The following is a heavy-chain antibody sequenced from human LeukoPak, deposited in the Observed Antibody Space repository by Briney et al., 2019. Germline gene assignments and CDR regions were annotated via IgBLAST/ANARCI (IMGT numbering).Heavy chain of an antibody. CDR2: IKWNGGST. CDR3: ARRRYSGSSQHFDY. J-gene: IGHJ4*02. V-gene: IGHV3-20*04. CDR1: GFTFDDYG. Sequence: TGGSLRLSCVASGFTFDDYGMSWVRQAPGKGLEWVSGIKWNGGSTGYADSVKGRFTISRDNAKNSLYLQMNSLRAEDTAVYYCARRRYSGSSQHFDYWGQGTLVTVSS. D-gene: IGHD1-26*01.